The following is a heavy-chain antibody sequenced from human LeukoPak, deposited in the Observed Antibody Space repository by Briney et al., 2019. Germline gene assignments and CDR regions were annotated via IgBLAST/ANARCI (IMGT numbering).Heavy chain of an antibody. CDR2: IDQDGSAK. V-gene: IGHV3-7*01. CDR3: TRELLPADY. D-gene: IGHD3-10*01. CDR1: GFTFTSYY. Sequence: QPGGSLRLSCEASGFTFTSYYMGWVRHAPGKGLEWVADIDQDGSAKYYVDSVKGRFTISRDNVKNSVYLQMNNLRVEDTAVYYRTRELLPADYWGQGILVTVSS. J-gene: IGHJ4*02.